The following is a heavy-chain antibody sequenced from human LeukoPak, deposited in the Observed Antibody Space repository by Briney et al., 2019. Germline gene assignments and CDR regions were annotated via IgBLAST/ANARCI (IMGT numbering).Heavy chain of an antibody. V-gene: IGHV4-39*07. CDR3: ARDHRPDAFDI. CDR2: IYYSGST. Sequence: PSETLSLTCTVSGGSISSSSYYWGWIRQPPGKGLEWIGSIYYSGSTYYNPSLKSRVTISVDTSKNQFSLKLSSVTAADTAVYYCARDHRPDAFDIWGQGTMVTVSS. J-gene: IGHJ3*02. CDR1: GGSISSSSYY.